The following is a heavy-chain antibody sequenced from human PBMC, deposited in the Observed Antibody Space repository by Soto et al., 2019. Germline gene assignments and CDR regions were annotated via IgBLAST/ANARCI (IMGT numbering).Heavy chain of an antibody. V-gene: IGHV3-7*01. J-gene: IGHJ4*02. D-gene: IGHD2-15*01. Sequence: EVHLVESGGGLVQPGGSLRLSCAASGLIFSHYWMSWVRQAPGKGLEWVANIKQDGSETFLVDSVKGRFTISRYNAKNSLYLHMNGLRAEDTAVYYCATCSSGSSPDFWGQGTLVAVSS. CDR1: GLIFSHYW. CDR2: IKQDGSET. CDR3: ATCSSGSSPDF.